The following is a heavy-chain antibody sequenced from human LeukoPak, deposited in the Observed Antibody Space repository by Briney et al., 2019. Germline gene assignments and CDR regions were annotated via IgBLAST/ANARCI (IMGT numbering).Heavy chain of an antibody. CDR3: ARGGVEDIVVVPAAMPWLYLGY. J-gene: IGHJ4*02. D-gene: IGHD2-2*01. V-gene: IGHV4-30-4*01. Sequence: SETLSLTCTVSGGSISSGDYYWSWIRQPPGKGLEWIGYIYYSGSTYYNPSLKSQVTISVDTSKNQFSLKLSSVTAADTAVYYWARGGVEDIVVVPAAMPWLYLGYWGQGTLVTVSS. CDR1: GGSISSGDYY. CDR2: IYYSGST.